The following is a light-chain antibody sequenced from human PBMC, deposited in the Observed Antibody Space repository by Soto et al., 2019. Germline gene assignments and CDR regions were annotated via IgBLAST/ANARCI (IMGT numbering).Light chain of an antibody. CDR1: QSVGSNY. J-gene: IGKJ3*01. V-gene: IGKV3-20*01. CDR2: GAS. CDR3: QQYGISPFT. Sequence: EIVLTQSPGTLSLSPGGRATLSCRASQSVGSNYLAWYQQKPGQAPRLLIYGASSRAAGIPDRFSGSGSGTDFTLTIRRLEPEDLSVYYCQQYGISPFTFGPGTKVDIK.